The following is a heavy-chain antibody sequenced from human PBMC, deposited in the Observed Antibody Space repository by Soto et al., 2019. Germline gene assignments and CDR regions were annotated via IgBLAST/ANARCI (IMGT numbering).Heavy chain of an antibody. J-gene: IGHJ4*02. CDR3: ASGSGWSGPFGY. V-gene: IGHV1-46*03. D-gene: IGHD6-19*01. CDR1: GYSFTSYY. Sequence: QVQLVQSGAEVKKPGASVKVSCKASGYSFTSYYMHWVRQAPGQGLEWMGYINPSGYSTSNTQKFQCRVTMIRDPYTTPVCMELSSLRPEETAVYYCASGSGWSGPFGYWGKGTLVTVSS. CDR2: INPSGYST.